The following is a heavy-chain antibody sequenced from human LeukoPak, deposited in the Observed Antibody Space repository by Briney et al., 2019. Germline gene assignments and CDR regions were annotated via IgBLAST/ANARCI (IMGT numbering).Heavy chain of an antibody. CDR3: AARKVRGVWFYLDY. CDR1: GFTVSAYA. D-gene: IGHD3-10*01. V-gene: IGHV3-23*01. J-gene: IGHJ4*02. CDR2: IYDDNT. Sequence: GGSLRLSCAASGFTVSAYAMAWVRQAPGKGLEWVSTIYDDNTYYADSVKGRFAISTDNSKNTLYLQMNSLRVEDTAVYFCAARKVRGVWFYLDYWRQGTLVTVST.